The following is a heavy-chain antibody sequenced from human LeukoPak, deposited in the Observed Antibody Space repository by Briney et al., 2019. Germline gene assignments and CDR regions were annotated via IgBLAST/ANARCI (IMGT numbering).Heavy chain of an antibody. CDR3: AKAETPDYYDSSGYHNAFDI. V-gene: IGHV3-23*01. Sequence: GGSLRLSCAASGFTFSSHAMNWVRQAPGKGLEWVSVISDSGGSTYYADSVKGRFTISRDNSKNTLYLQMNSLRAEDTAVYYCAKAETPDYYDSSGYHNAFDIWGQGTMVTVSS. D-gene: IGHD3-22*01. CDR2: ISDSGGST. CDR1: GFTFSSHA. J-gene: IGHJ3*02.